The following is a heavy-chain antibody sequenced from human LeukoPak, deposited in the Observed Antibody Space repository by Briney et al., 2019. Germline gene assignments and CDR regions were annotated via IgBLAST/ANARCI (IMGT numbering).Heavy chain of an antibody. J-gene: IGHJ4*02. V-gene: IGHV3-74*01. CDR2: INDDGSST. Sequence: PGESLRLSCAASGFTFSSYWMHWVRQAPGKGLVWVSRINDDGSSTTYADSVKGRFTISRDNAKNTLYLQMNSLRAEDTALYYCAREGRDYGGNPFDYWGQGTLVTVSS. D-gene: IGHD4-23*01. CDR1: GFTFSSYW. CDR3: AREGRDYGGNPFDY.